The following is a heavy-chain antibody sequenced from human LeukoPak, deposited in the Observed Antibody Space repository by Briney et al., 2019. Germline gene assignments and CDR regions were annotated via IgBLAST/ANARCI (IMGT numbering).Heavy chain of an antibody. CDR3: ARGTYYYGSGSYYNDY. J-gene: IGHJ4*02. CDR2: TREDGSEK. CDR1: GFTFSTYW. D-gene: IGHD3-10*01. Sequence: GGSLRLSCTASGFTFSTYWMSWVRQAPGKGLEWVANTREDGSEKYYVDSVKGRFTISRDNAKNSLYLQMNSLRAEDTAVYYCARGTYYYGSGSYYNDYWGQGTLVTVSS. V-gene: IGHV3-7*01.